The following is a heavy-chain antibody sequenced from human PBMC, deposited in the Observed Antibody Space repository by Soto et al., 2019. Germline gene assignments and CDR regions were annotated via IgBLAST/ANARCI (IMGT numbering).Heavy chain of an antibody. J-gene: IGHJ3*02. Sequence: GGSLRLSCAPSGFTFSSYGMHWARQAPGKGLEWVAVIWYDGSNKVYADSVKGRFTISRDNSKNTLYLQMNSLRAEDTAVYYCARDLSGDYGALDTLGQGTTVTVSS. V-gene: IGHV3-33*01. CDR1: GFTFSSYG. CDR2: IWYDGSNK. D-gene: IGHD4-17*01. CDR3: ARDLSGDYGALDT.